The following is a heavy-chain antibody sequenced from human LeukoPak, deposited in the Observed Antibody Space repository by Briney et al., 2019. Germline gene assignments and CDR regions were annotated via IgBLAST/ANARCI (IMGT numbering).Heavy chain of an antibody. Sequence: GESLKISCKGFGYSFTTYWIAWVRQMPGKGLEWMGIIYPGDSDTRYSPSFQGQVTISADKSISTAYLQWTSLKASDTAMSYCARRGQQLEYFETWGQGTLVTVSS. V-gene: IGHV5-51*01. J-gene: IGHJ1*01. CDR2: IYPGDSDT. D-gene: IGHD6-13*01. CDR3: ARRGQQLEYFET. CDR1: GYSFTTYW.